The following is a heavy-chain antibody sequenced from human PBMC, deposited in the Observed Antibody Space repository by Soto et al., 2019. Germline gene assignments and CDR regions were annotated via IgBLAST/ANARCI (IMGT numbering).Heavy chain of an antibody. D-gene: IGHD3-3*01. CDR1: EYSFRTYW. Sequence: GESLKISCKGSEYSFRTYWIAWVRQMPGKGLEWMGIIYPGDSDTRYSPSFQGQVTISADKSISTAHLQWSSLKASDTAVYYCGRQRRHYDFRSKEYYFSCLAVLVKGT. V-gene: IGHV5-51*01. CDR2: IYPGDSDT. CDR3: GRQRRHYDFRSKEYYFSCLAV. J-gene: IGHJ6*04.